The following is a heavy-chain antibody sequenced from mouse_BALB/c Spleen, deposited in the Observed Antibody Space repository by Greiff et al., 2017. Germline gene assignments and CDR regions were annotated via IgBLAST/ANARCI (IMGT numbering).Heavy chain of an antibody. J-gene: IGHJ4*01. CDR3: ARYYRYDVEGAMDY. CDR2: INPYYGST. CDR1: GYSFTDYI. D-gene: IGHD2-14*01. V-gene: IGHV1-39*01. Sequence: EVQLQQTGPELVKPGASVKISCKASGYSFTDYIMLWVKQSHGKSLEWIGNINPYYGSTSYNLKFKGKATLTVDKSSSTAYMQLNSLTSEDSAVYYCARYYRYDVEGAMDYWGQGTSVTVSS.